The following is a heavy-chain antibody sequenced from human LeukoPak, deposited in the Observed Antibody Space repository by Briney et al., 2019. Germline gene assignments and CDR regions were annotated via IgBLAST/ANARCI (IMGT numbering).Heavy chain of an antibody. V-gene: IGHV4-59*08. D-gene: IGHD3-10*01. J-gene: IGHJ5*02. CDR1: GGSISSYY. CDR3: ARTYYYGSGILTTFDP. Sequence: SETLSLTCTVSGGSISSYYWGWIRQPPGKGLEWIGYIYYSGSTNYNPSLKSRVTISVDTSKNQFSLKLSSVTAADTAVYYCARTYYYGSGILTTFDPWGQGTLVTVSS. CDR2: IYYSGST.